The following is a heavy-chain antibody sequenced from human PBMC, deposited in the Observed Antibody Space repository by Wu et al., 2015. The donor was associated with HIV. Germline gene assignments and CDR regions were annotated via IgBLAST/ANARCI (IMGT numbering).Heavy chain of an antibody. J-gene: IGHJ4*02. V-gene: IGHV1-69*13. CDR2: IIPIFGTA. CDR1: GGTFSSYA. D-gene: IGHD1-26*01. CDR3: ASEPRYSGATTVSWTFDY. Sequence: QVQLVQSGAEVKKPGSSVKVSCKASGGTFSSYAISWVRQAPGQGLEWMGRIIPIFGTANYAQKFQGRVTITADESTSTAYMELSSLRSEDTAVYYCASEPRYSGATTVSWTFDYWGQGNAGHRLL.